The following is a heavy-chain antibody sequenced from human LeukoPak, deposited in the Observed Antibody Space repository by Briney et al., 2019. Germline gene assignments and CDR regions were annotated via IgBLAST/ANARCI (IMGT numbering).Heavy chain of an antibody. Sequence: GESLKISCKGSGYSFTSYWIGWVRQMPGKGLEWMGIIYPGDSDTRYSPSFQGQVTISADKSISTAYLRWSSLKASDTAMYYCARPLCSSTSCYFFGGFDPWGQGTLVTVSS. CDR2: IYPGDSDT. J-gene: IGHJ5*02. CDR1: GYSFTSYW. V-gene: IGHV5-51*01. CDR3: ARPLCSSTSCYFFGGFDP. D-gene: IGHD2-2*01.